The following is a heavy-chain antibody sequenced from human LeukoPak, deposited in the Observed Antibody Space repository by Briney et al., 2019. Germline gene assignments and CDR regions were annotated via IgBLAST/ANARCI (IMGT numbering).Heavy chain of an antibody. D-gene: IGHD5-24*01. CDR2: IYYSGST. CDR1: GXSXSSHY. Sequence: LSXTCTVSGXSXSSHYWSWVRQPPGKGLEWLGYIYYSGSTNYNPSLKSRGTISVDTSKTQFSLKLSSVTPADTAVYYCARSEMATINPFFDYWGQGTLVTVSS. J-gene: IGHJ4*02. CDR3: ARSEMATINPFFDY. V-gene: IGHV4-59*11.